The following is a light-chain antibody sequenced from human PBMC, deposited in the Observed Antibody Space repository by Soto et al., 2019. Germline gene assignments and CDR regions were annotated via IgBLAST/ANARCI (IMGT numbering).Light chain of an antibody. CDR2: AAS. CDR1: QGISSY. V-gene: IGKV1-9*01. J-gene: IGKJ1*01. Sequence: IQLTQSPSSLSASVGDRVTITCRASQGISSYLAWYQQKPGKAPKLLIYAASTLQSGVPSRFSGSGSGTDFTLTINSLQPEDSATYYCQQAYSTPWTFGQGTKVDIK. CDR3: QQAYSTPWT.